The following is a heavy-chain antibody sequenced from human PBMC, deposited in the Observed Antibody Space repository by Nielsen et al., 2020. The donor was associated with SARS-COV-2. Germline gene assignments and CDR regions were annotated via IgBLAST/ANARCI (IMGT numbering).Heavy chain of an antibody. J-gene: IGHJ4*02. Sequence: GESLKISCAASGFTFSDFGMHWVRQAPGKGPEWVATVWNGGTRTLYLDSVEGRFTISRDDSKDTLYLQMNSLRVEDSAVYYCARGPTNFGLVYYYFDSWGQGALVTASS. D-gene: IGHD3/OR15-3a*01. CDR2: VWNGGTRT. V-gene: IGHV3-33*01. CDR1: GFTFSDFG. CDR3: ARGPTNFGLVYYYFDS.